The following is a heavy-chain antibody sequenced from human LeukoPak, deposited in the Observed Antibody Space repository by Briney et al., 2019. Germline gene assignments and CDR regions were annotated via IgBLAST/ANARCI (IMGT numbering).Heavy chain of an antibody. CDR2: TKHDGSEQ. J-gene: IGHJ4*01. CDR3: KSGGAAPGSFDY. V-gene: IGHV3-7*01. CDR1: GFTFTTYW. Sequence: GGSLRLSCAASGFTFTTYWMSWMRQAPGKGLQWVANTKHDGSEQYYVDSVKGRFTISRDNAKNSMFLQMNSPGVEDTAVYYCKSGGAAPGSFDYWGHGALVTVSS. D-gene: IGHD1-26*01.